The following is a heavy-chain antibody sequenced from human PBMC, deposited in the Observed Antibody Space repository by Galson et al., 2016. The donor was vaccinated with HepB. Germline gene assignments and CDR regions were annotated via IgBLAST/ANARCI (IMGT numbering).Heavy chain of an antibody. V-gene: IGHV4-30-4*01. CDR1: GGSISSDDYY. CDR3: ASVGYDIVTGYGYFEY. Sequence: TLSLTCSVSGGSISSDDYYWSWIRQSPVKGLEWIGYIYYSGSKYYNPSLKSRVNFSVDTSKNQFSLKLTSVTAADSAVYYSASVGYDIVTGYGYFEYWGQGTLVTVSS. J-gene: IGHJ4*02. D-gene: IGHD3-9*01. CDR2: IYYSGSK.